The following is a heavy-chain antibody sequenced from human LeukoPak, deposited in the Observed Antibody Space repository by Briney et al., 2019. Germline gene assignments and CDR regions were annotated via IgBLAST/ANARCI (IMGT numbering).Heavy chain of an antibody. J-gene: IGHJ4*02. CDR3: ARVGDTAMDEFDY. V-gene: IGHV3-74*01. CDR1: GLSVSRNF. D-gene: IGHD5-18*01. Sequence: GGSLRLSCAPSGLSVSRNFMSWVRQAPGKGLVWVSRINSDGSSTSYADSVKGRFTISRDNAKNTLYLQMNSLRAEDTAVYYCARVGDTAMDEFDYWGQGTLVTVSS. CDR2: INSDGSST.